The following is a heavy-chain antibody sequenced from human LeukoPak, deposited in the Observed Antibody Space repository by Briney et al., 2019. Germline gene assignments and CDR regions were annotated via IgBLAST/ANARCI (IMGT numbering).Heavy chain of an antibody. J-gene: IGHJ4*02. V-gene: IGHV3-30*01. CDR2: ISSDGTVK. D-gene: IGHD1/OR15-1a*01. CDR3: VRDNWNTLDLFDV. Sequence: GGSLRLSCAGSGFAFNIYAIHWVRQAPGKGLEWVTVISSDGTVKHYADSVKGRFTISRDNSENTLSLQMNSLRPEDTALYFCVRDNWNTLDLFDVWGQGTLVTVSS. CDR1: GFAFNIYA.